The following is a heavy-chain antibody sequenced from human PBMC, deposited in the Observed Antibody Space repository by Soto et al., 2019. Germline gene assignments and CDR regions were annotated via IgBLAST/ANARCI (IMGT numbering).Heavy chain of an antibody. V-gene: IGHV4-31*03. CDR2: IYYNGDT. CDR3: ARGSAGRFLGVYYGVDV. Sequence: QVQLQESGPGRVKPSQTLSLTCPFSGGSVNSGAYHWNWFRQHPGKGRDWIGYIYYNGDTSYNSSLRSRSNISIDTSKNQFSLTLTSVAAADTAVYFCARGSAGRFLGVYYGVDVWGPGTMVTVSS. CDR1: GGSVNSGAYH. J-gene: IGHJ6*02. D-gene: IGHD3-3*01.